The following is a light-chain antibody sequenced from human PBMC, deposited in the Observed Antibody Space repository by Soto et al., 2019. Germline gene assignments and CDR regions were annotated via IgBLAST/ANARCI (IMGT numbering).Light chain of an antibody. CDR2: GAS. J-gene: IGKJ1*01. V-gene: IGKV3-20*01. CDR1: QSVSSSY. Sequence: IVLKQSPGTLSLTPGERAILSCRASQSVSSSYLAWYQQKPGQAPRLLIYGASSRATGIPDRFSGSGSGTDFTLTISRLEPEDFAVYYCQQYGSSPGTFGQGTKVDIK. CDR3: QQYGSSPGT.